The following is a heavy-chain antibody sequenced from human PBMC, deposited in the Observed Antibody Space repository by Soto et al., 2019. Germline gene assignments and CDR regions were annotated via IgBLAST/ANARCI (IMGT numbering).Heavy chain of an antibody. J-gene: IGHJ4*02. D-gene: IGHD4-17*01. V-gene: IGHV4-59*01. CDR3: ARTTAVPNTLRSRYFFDY. CDR2: VYYSGST. Sequence: SETLSLTCTVSGGSIRTFDWGWIRQTPGKGLEWIGYVYYSGSTNYNPSLKSRVTISVDLSKNRFSLRLSSVTTADTALYYCARTTAVPNTLRSRYFFDYWGQGTLVPVSS. CDR1: GGSIRTFD.